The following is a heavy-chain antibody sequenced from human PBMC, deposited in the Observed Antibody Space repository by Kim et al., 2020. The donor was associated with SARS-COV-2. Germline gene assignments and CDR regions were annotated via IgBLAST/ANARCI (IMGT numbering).Heavy chain of an antibody. D-gene: IGHD3-22*01. CDR1: GGSFSGYY. J-gene: IGHJ5*02. Sequence: SETLSLTCAVYGGSFSGYYWSWIRQPPGKGLEWIGEINHSGSTNYNPSLKSRVTISVDTSKNQFSLKLSSVTAADTAVYYCARVDSSGRGNWFDPWGQGT. CDR3: ARVDSSGRGNWFDP. CDR2: INHSGST. V-gene: IGHV4-34*01.